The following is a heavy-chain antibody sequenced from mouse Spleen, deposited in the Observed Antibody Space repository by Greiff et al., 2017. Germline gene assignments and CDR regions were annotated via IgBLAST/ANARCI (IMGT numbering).Heavy chain of an antibody. CDR2: IWSGGST. CDR1: GFSLTSYG. V-gene: IGHV2-2*01. CDR3: ARKGDDGPLGFAY. Sequence: QVQLQQSGPGLVQPSQSLSITCTVSGFSLTSYGVHWVRQSPGKGLEWLGVIWSGGSTDYNAAFISRLSISKDNSKSQVFFKMNSLQADDTAIYYCARKGDDGPLGFAYWGQGTLVTVSA. J-gene: IGHJ3*01. D-gene: IGHD2-3*01.